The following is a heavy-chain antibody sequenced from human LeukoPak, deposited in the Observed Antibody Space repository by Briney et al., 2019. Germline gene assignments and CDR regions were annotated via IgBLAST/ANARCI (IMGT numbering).Heavy chain of an antibody. V-gene: IGHV1-18*01. CDR2: ISAYNGDT. D-gene: IGHD6-13*01. Sequence: ASVKVSCKASGYTFTRYGISWVRQAPGQGLEWMGWISAYNGDTYSAQKLQGRVTLTTDTSTSTAYMDLRSLRSEDTAVYYCARDGDENSSSWSWFDPWGQGTLVTVSS. CDR3: ARDGDENSSSWSWFDP. CDR1: GYTFTRYG. J-gene: IGHJ5*02.